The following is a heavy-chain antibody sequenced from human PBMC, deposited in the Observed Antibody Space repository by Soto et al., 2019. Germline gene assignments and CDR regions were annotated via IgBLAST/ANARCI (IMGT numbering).Heavy chain of an antibody. Sequence: SETLSLTCAVYGGSFSGYYRSWIRQPPGKGLEWIGEINHSGSTNYNPSLKSRVTISVDTSKNQFSLKLSSVTAADTAVYYCAGGDILYMDAWGKGTTVTVSS. D-gene: IGHD3-9*01. J-gene: IGHJ6*03. CDR3: AGGDILYMDA. CDR2: INHSGST. CDR1: GGSFSGYY. V-gene: IGHV4-34*01.